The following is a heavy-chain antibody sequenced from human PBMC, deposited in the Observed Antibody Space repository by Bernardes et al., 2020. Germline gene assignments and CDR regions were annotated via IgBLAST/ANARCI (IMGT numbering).Heavy chain of an antibody. V-gene: IGHV3-15*01. CDR2: IKSKTDGGTT. J-gene: IGHJ5*02. CDR3: TTGRYYGSGEDWFDP. CDR1: GFTFSNAW. Sequence: GSLRLSCAASGFTFSNAWMSWVRQAPGKGLEWVGHIKSKTDGGTTDYAAPVKGRFTISRDDSKNTLYLQMNSLKTEDTAVYYCTTGRYYGSGEDWFDPWGQGTLVTVSS. D-gene: IGHD3-10*01.